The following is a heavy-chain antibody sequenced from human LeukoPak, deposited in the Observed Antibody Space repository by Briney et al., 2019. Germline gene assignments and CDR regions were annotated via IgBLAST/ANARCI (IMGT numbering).Heavy chain of an antibody. J-gene: IGHJ4*02. V-gene: IGHV3-23*01. CDR1: GFTFSNYA. CDR3: AKVVAGNIDYYFDY. Sequence: GSLRLSCAASGFTFSNYAMSWVRQAPGKGLEWVAGISGTGGSTHYADSVKGRFTISRDNSKNTAYLQMRNLRVEHTAVYYCAKVVAGNIDYYFDYWGQGILVAVSS. D-gene: IGHD2/OR15-2a*01. CDR2: ISGTGGST.